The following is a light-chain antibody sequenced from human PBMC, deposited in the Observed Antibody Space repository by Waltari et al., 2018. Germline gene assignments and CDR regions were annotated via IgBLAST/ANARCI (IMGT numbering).Light chain of an antibody. J-gene: IGLJ1*01. CDR2: YDS. Sequence: SYVLTQPRSVSVAPGETARITCGGDNIGSYSVHWYQQKPRQAPVLVIFYDSDRPSGIPARFSGSNSGNTATLTITSVEAGDEARYYCQVWHPDIDPGVFGTGTEVTVL. V-gene: IGLV3-21*04. CDR3: QVWHPDIDPGV. CDR1: NIGSYS.